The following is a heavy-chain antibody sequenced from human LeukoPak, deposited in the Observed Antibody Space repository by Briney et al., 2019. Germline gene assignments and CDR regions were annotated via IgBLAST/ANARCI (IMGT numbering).Heavy chain of an antibody. D-gene: IGHD3-22*01. J-gene: IGHJ5*02. Sequence: PGGSLRLSCAASRFTLSAYAMHWVRQAPSKWLEWVTVISYDGSKKYYADSVKGRFTISRDNSKNTLHLQMNSLRGDDTAVYYCARDINGYYYDSHGYYPTDLWGQGTLVTVSS. CDR2: ISYDGSKK. CDR1: RFTLSAYA. V-gene: IGHV3-30*04. CDR3: ARDINGYYYDSHGYYPTDL.